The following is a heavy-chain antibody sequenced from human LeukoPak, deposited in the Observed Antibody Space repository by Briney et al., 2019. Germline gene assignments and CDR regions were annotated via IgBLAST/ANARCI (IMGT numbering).Heavy chain of an antibody. V-gene: IGHV3-7*04. CDR3: ARGHYGMDV. Sequence: TGGSLRLSCAASGFTFSRHWMTWVRQGPGKGPEWVANIYLDGSETNYLDSVKGRFTISRDNARSSLYLQMNSLRAEDTAVYYCARGHYGMDVWGQGTTVTVSS. J-gene: IGHJ6*02. CDR1: GFTFSRHW. CDR2: IYLDGSET.